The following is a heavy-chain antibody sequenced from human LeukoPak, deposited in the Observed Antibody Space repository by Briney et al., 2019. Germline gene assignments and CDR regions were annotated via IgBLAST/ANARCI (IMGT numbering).Heavy chain of an antibody. Sequence: SSETLSLTCTVSGGSISSYYWSWIRQPPGKGLEWIGYIYYSGSTNYNPSLKSRVTISVDTSKNQFSLKLSSVTAADTAVYYCAKNDLFFGSGCGAFDIWGQGTMVTVSS. CDR1: GGSISSYY. CDR3: AKNDLFFGSGCGAFDI. J-gene: IGHJ3*02. CDR2: IYYSGST. D-gene: IGHD3-22*01. V-gene: IGHV4-59*12.